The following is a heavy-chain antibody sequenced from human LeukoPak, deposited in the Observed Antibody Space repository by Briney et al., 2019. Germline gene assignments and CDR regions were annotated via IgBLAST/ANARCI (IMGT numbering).Heavy chain of an antibody. CDR3: AKDYCRGGNCPLPFFDS. Sequence: GGSLRLSCAVSGFTLSEHAMSWVRQAPGEGLEWVSGIIDVGDTYYADSVKGRFTISRDSSKNTLYLQMNSLRAEDTATYYCAKDYCRGGNCPLPFFDSWGQGTLDTVSS. D-gene: IGHD2-15*01. CDR2: IIDVGDT. V-gene: IGHV3-23*01. CDR1: GFTLSEHA. J-gene: IGHJ4*02.